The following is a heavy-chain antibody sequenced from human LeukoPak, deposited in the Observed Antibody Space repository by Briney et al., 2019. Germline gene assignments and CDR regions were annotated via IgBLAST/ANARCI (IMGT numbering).Heavy chain of an antibody. CDR3: ARGYGSGSQGIDS. J-gene: IGHJ4*02. CDR2: INHNGNVN. D-gene: IGHD3-10*01. V-gene: IGHV3-7*03. Sequence: GGSLRLSCAASGFTFSSYWMNWARQAPGKGLEWVASINHNGNVNYYVDSVKGRFTISRDNAKNSLYLQMSNLRAEDTAVYYCARGYGSGSQGIDSWGQGTLVTVSS. CDR1: GFTFSSYW.